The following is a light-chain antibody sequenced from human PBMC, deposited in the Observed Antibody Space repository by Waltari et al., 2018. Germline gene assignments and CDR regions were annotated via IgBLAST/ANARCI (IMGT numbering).Light chain of an antibody. CDR1: SSDVGGYNY. Sequence: QSALTQPASVSGSPGQSITISCTGTSSDVGGYNYVSWYQQHPGKAPKLMIYDVSNRPSGVSNRFSGSKSGTTASLTISGLQAEDEADYYCSSYTSSSTLWVFGGGTKLTVL. J-gene: IGLJ3*02. V-gene: IGLV2-14*03. CDR2: DVS. CDR3: SSYTSSSTLWV.